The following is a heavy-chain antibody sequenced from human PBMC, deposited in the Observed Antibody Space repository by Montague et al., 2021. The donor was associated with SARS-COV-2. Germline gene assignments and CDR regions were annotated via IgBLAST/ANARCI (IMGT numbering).Heavy chain of an antibody. CDR3: AREWGGYQPRVTAFNI. CDR1: GDSVSSGSYY. CDR2: IYTSGST. D-gene: IGHD3-16*02. Sequence: TLSLTCTVSGDSVSSGSYYWRWIRQPAGKGLEWIGRIYTSGSTNYTPSLKSRVTISVDTSKNQFSLKLSSVTAADTAVYFCAREWGGYQPRVTAFNIWGQGTMVTVSS. J-gene: IGHJ3*02. V-gene: IGHV4-61*02.